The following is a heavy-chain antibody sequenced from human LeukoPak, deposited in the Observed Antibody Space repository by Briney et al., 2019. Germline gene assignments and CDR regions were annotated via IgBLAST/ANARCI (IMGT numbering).Heavy chain of an antibody. CDR2: ISSTSNYI. D-gene: IGHD3-10*01. CDR3: ARADYYGSGSSPS. CDR1: GFTFSSYD. J-gene: IGHJ4*02. V-gene: IGHV3-21*04. Sequence: PGGSLRLSCAASGFTFSSYDMNWVRQAPGKGLEWVSSISSTSNYINYADSVQGRFTISRDNAKSSLYLQMNSLRVEDTALYYCARADYYGSGSSPSWGQGTLVTVSS.